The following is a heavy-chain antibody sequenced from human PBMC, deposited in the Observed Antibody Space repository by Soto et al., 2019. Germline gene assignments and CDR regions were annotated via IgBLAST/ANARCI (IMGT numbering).Heavy chain of an antibody. CDR2: ISLSSSTR. D-gene: IGHD3-16*01. Sequence: EVQLVESGGGLVQPGGSLRLSCAASGFTFSSYGMNWVRQAPGKGLEWVSYISLSSSTRYYADYVRGRFTISRDNAKNSLYLLMNSMRDEDTDVYYCERGGGFFDNWGQGTLVTVSS. CDR1: GFTFSSYG. J-gene: IGHJ4*02. CDR3: ERGGGFFDN. V-gene: IGHV3-48*02.